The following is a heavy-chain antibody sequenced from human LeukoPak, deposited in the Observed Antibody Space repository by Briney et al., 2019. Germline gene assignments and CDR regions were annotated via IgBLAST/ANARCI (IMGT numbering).Heavy chain of an antibody. Sequence: PSETLSLTCTVSGGSISSYYWSWIRQPPGKGLEWIGSIYYSGSTYYNPSLKSRVTISVDTSKNQFSLKLSSVTAADTAVYYCARVRRYYYDSSGYSYFDYWGQGTLVTVSS. J-gene: IGHJ4*02. V-gene: IGHV4-59*01. CDR1: GGSISSYY. CDR2: IYYSGST. CDR3: ARVRRYYYDSSGYSYFDY. D-gene: IGHD3-22*01.